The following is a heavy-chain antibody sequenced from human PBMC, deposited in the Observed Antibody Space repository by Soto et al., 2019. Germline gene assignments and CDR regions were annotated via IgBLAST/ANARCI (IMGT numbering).Heavy chain of an antibody. Sequence: QVQLQESGPGLVKASQTLSLTCNVSGGSISSGGYYWTWIRLHPGKGLEWIGNIHHSGSTFYNPSLKSRVSISVDTSKNQFSLKLSSVTAADTAVYFCVRGVLSWGQGTLVTVSS. CDR1: GGSISSGGYY. CDR2: IHHSGST. V-gene: IGHV4-31*03. J-gene: IGHJ1*01. D-gene: IGHD3-10*01. CDR3: VRGVLS.